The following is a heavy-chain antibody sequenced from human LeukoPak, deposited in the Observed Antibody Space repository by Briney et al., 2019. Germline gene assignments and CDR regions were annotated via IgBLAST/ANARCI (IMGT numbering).Heavy chain of an antibody. D-gene: IGHD3-22*01. CDR1: GFTFSSYA. J-gene: IGHJ4*02. Sequence: GESLRLSCAASGFTFSSYAMSWVRQAPGKGLEWVSAISGSGGSTYYADSVKGRFTISRDNSKNTLYLQMNSLRAEDTAVYYCAKGPTYYYDSSGYPSDYWGQGTLVTVSS. V-gene: IGHV3-23*01. CDR3: AKGPTYYYDSSGYPSDY. CDR2: ISGSGGST.